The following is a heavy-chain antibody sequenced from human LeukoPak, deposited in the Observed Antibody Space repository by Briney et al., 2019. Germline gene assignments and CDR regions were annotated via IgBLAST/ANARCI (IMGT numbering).Heavy chain of an antibody. D-gene: IGHD3-10*01. CDR1: GYTFTGYY. CDR3: ARGNDRSGSSYDAFDI. Sequence: ASVKVSCKASGYTFTGYYMHWVRQAPGQGLEWMGWINPNSGGTNYAQKFQGRVTMTRDTSISTAYMELSRLRSDDTAVYYCARGNDRSGSSYDAFDIWGQGTMVTVSS. J-gene: IGHJ3*02. V-gene: IGHV1-2*02. CDR2: INPNSGGT.